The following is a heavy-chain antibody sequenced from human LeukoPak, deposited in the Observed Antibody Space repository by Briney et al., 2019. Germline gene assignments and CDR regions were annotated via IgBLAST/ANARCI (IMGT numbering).Heavy chain of an antibody. CDR1: GGSISSYY. J-gene: IGHJ6*02. CDR2: IYTSGST. V-gene: IGHV4-4*07. D-gene: IGHD6-13*01. Sequence: SETLSLTCTVSGGSISSYYWSWIRQPAGKGLEWIGRIYTSGSTNYNPSLKSRVTMSVDTSKNQFSLKLSSVTAADTAVYYCASEAGSSWSYYYYYYGMDVWGQGTTVTVSS. CDR3: ASEAGSSWSYYYYYYGMDV.